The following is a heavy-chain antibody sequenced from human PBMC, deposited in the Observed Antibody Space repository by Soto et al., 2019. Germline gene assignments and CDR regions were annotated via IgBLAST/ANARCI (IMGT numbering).Heavy chain of an antibody. V-gene: IGHV3-23*01. CDR3: APHVYCSGGSCQYDAFAI. D-gene: IGHD2-15*01. CDR1: GITFSNDM. CDR2: ITACGDAT. Sequence: EVQGLESGGGLVQPGGSLRLSCEASGITFSNDMMTWIRQAPGTGLEWFSTITACGDATYYADSVKGRFTMYRETSKNTLYLQMNSLRAEDTAVYYCAPHVYCSGGSCQYDAFAIRGQGTMVTVSS. J-gene: IGHJ3*02.